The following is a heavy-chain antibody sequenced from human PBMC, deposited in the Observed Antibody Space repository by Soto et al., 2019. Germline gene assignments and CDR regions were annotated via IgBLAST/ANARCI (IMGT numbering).Heavy chain of an antibody. CDR3: AHDSHGGNTYFDR. CDR1: GGSISSGNFY. J-gene: IGHJ4*01. D-gene: IGHD1-26*01. V-gene: IGHV4-30-4*01. CDR2: IYFSGST. Sequence: VQLQESGPGLVRPSETLSLTCTVSGGSISSGNFYWSWIRQPPGKGLEWIGYIYFSGSTSYSPSLQSRLTISLNTSNNQFSLKLTSVTAADTAVYYCAHDSHGGNTYFDRWGHGALVTVSS.